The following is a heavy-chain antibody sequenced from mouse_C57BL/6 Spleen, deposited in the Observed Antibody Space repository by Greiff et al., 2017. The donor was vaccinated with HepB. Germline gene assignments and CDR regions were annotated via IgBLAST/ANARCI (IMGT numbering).Heavy chain of an antibody. CDR1: GYTFTSYW. J-gene: IGHJ1*03. CDR2: IDPSDSYT. Sequence: QVQLQQSGAELVMPGASVKLSCKASGYTFTSYWMHWVKQRPGQGLEWIGEIDPSDSYTNYNQKFKGKSTLTVDKSSSTAYMQLSSLTSEDSAVYYCARRRFYGNYVGYFDVWGTGTTVTVSS. V-gene: IGHV1-69*01. CDR3: ARRRFYGNYVGYFDV. D-gene: IGHD2-1*01.